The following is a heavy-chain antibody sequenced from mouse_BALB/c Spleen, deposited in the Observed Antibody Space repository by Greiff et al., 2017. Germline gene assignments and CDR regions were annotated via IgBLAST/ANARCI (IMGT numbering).Heavy chain of an antibody. Sequence: EVHLVESGGGLVQPGGSLKLSCAASGFTFSSYTMSWVRQTPEKRLEWVAYISNGGGSTYYPDTVKGRFTISRDNAKNTLYLQMSSLKSEDTAMYYCARLSMITFAYWGQGTLVTVSA. CDR2: ISNGGGST. CDR3: ARLSMITFAY. J-gene: IGHJ3*01. V-gene: IGHV5-12-2*01. CDR1: GFTFSSYT. D-gene: IGHD2-4*01.